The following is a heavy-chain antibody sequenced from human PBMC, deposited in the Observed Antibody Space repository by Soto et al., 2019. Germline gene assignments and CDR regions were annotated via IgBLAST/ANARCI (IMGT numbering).Heavy chain of an antibody. D-gene: IGHD1-26*01. Sequence: PSETLSLTCAVSGGSISSGGYSWSWIRQPPGKGLEWIGYIYHSGSTYYNPSLKSRVTISVDRSKNQFSLKLSSVTAADTAVYYCARQGWGGNAFDIWGQGTMVTVS. J-gene: IGHJ3*02. CDR1: GGSISSGGYS. V-gene: IGHV4-30-2*01. CDR3: ARQGWGGNAFDI. CDR2: IYHSGST.